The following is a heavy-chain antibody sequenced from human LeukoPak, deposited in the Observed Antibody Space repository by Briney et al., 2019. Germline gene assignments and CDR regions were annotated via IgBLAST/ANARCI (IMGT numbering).Heavy chain of an antibody. V-gene: IGHV4-59*08. D-gene: IGHD2-15*01. CDR2: SYYSGST. CDR1: GGSISSYY. Sequence: SETLPLTCTVSGGSISSYYWSWIRQPPGKGLEWIGYSYYSGSTNYNPSLESRVTMSVDMSKSQVPLKLSSVTAADTAVYYCAGHKRGYCSGGICFGAFDIWGQGTMVTVSS. J-gene: IGHJ3*02. CDR3: AGHKRGYCSGGICFGAFDI.